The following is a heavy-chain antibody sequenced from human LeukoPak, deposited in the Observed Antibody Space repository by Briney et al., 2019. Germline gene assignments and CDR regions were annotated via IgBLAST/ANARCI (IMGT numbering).Heavy chain of an antibody. CDR2: IYYSGNT. D-gene: IGHD6-19*01. CDR1: GGSISGSPHY. Sequence: PSETLSLTCTVSGGSISGSPHYWGWIRQPPGKGLEWIGSIYYSGNTYYNPSLKSRVTISVDTSKNQFSLRVSSMTAADTAVYYCARERENSGWYGRPDYFDYWGEGALVTVSS. V-gene: IGHV4-39*07. J-gene: IGHJ4*02. CDR3: ARERENSGWYGRPDYFDY.